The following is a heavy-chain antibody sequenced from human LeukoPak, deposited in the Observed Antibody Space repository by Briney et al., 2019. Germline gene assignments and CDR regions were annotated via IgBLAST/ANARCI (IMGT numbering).Heavy chain of an antibody. D-gene: IGHD6-19*01. CDR1: GFTFSSYA. CDR3: AKDGVPGGWYFFSAFDI. Sequence: GGSLRLSCAASGFTFSSYAMSWVRQAPGKGLEWVSAISGSGGSTYYADSVKGRFTISRDNSKNTLYLQMNSLRAEDTAVYYCAKDGVPGGWYFFSAFDIWGQGTMVTVSS. J-gene: IGHJ3*02. CDR2: ISGSGGST. V-gene: IGHV3-23*01.